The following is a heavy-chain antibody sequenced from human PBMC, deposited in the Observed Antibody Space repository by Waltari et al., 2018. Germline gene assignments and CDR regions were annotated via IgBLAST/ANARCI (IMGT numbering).Heavy chain of an antibody. D-gene: IGHD2-8*02. CDR3: ARTGLVPRRSGAFDI. CDR2: IYHSGGT. Sequence: QVQLQESGPGLVKPSETLSLTCAVSGYSISSGYYWGWLRQPPGKGLEWIGSIYHSGGTYYNPSLKSRVTISVDTSKNQFSLKLSSVTAADTAVYYCARTGLVPRRSGAFDIWGQGTMVTVSS. CDR1: GYSISSGYY. J-gene: IGHJ3*02. V-gene: IGHV4-38-2*01.